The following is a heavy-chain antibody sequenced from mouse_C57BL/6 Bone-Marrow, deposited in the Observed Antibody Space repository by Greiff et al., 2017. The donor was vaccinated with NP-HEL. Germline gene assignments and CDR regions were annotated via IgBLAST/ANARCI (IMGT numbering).Heavy chain of an antibody. CDR1: GYAFSSSW. CDR2: IYPGDGDT. J-gene: IGHJ2*01. D-gene: IGHD1-1*01. CDR3: ATLLRGFDY. Sequence: LQESGPELVKPGASVKISCKASGYAFSSSWMNWVKQRPGKGLEWIGRIYPGDGDTNYNGKFKGKATLTADKSSSTAYMQLSSLTSEDSAVYFCATLLRGFDYWGQGTTLTVSS. V-gene: IGHV1-82*01.